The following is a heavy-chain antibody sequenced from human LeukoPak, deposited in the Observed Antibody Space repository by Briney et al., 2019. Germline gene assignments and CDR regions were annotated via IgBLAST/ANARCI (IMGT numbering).Heavy chain of an antibody. CDR3: ARDYCGGDCYVDY. J-gene: IGHJ4*02. CDR2: IWYDGSSE. V-gene: IGHV3-33*01. Sequence: PGRSLRLSCAASGFTFSSYGMHWVRQAPGKGLEWVAVIWYDGSSEYYADSVKGRFTISKDKSKNTLYLQMNNLRTEDTAVYYCARDYCGGDCYVDYWGQGTLVTVSS. D-gene: IGHD2-21*02. CDR1: GFTFSSYG.